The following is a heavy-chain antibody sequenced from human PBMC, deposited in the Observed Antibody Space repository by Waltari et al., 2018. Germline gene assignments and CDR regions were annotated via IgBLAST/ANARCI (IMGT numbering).Heavy chain of an antibody. J-gene: IGHJ4*02. CDR1: GFTLSNYW. CDR2: IKEDGGRK. D-gene: IGHD5-18*01. CDR3: VRNRGWKQFDL. V-gene: IGHV3-7*01. Sequence: EVQLVESGGGLVQPGGSLRLSCAVSGFTLSNYWMGWVRQAPGTGRGGGAGIKEDGGRKDDVDSVKGRFTISRDNAKGTLYLQMNSLSAEDTAVFDCVRNRGWKQFDLWGQGTLVTVSS.